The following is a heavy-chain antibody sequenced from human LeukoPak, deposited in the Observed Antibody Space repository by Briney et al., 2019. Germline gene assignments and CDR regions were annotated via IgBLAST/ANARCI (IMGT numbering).Heavy chain of an antibody. J-gene: IGHJ4*02. V-gene: IGHV1-2*02. CDR3: ARTREGVWGSYSP. CDR2: INPKSGGT. D-gene: IGHD3-16*01. Sequence: GASVKVSCKASGYTFTSYYIHWVRLAPGQGLEWMGWINPKSGGTHYAQKFQGRVSMTRDTSINTVHLELSSLKTNDTAVYYCARTREGVWGSYSPWGQGTLVTVSS. CDR1: GYTFTSYY.